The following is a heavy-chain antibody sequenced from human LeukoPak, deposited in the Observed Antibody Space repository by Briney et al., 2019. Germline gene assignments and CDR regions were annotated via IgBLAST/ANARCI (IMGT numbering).Heavy chain of an antibody. CDR2: INPYRGGT. D-gene: IGHD3-10*01. CDR1: GYTFTDYY. CDR3: ARVDNTLVRGAIPGYFGY. Sequence: GASVKVSCKASGYTFTDYYIHWVRQAPGQGLERMGWINPYRGGTNYAQKFQGRVTMTRDTSISTAYMELSGLRSDDTAVFYCARVDNTLVRGAIPGYFGYWGQGTLVTVSS. J-gene: IGHJ4*02. V-gene: IGHV1-2*02.